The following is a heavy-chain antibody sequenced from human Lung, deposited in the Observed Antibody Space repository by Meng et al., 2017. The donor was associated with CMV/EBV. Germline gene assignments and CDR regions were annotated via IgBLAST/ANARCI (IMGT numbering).Heavy chain of an antibody. CDR2: ISYDGSNK. Sequence: SGFTFTGGTMHWVRQAQGKGLEWVGVISYDGSNKYYAGYIKGRFTISRGNSKNTLFLKMNRLRAKDTALFYCARVKGAYSGYAGFDYWGQGTLVTVSS. CDR1: GFTFTGGT. D-gene: IGHD5-12*01. J-gene: IGHJ4*02. V-gene: IGHV3-30-3*01. CDR3: ARVKGAYSGYAGFDY.